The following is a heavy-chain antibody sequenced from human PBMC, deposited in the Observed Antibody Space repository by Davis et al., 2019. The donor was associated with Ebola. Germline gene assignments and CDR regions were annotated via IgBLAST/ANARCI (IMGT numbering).Heavy chain of an antibody. D-gene: IGHD3-16*01. CDR3: TRDFDWDGGY. CDR2: IKTDGSVT. Sequence: PGGSLRLSCAASGFTFSSYNMNWVRQAPGKGLVWVSRIKTDGSVTGYADSVKGRFTISRDNAKNTLYLEMSSLRAEDTAVYYCTRDFDWDGGYWGRGTLVTVSS. J-gene: IGHJ4*02. V-gene: IGHV3-74*01. CDR1: GFTFSSYN.